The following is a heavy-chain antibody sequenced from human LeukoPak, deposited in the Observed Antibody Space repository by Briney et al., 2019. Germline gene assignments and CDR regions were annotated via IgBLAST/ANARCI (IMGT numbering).Heavy chain of an antibody. Sequence: GESLKISCKDSGYSFTSYWIGWVRQMPGKGLEWMGIIFPGDSDTRYSPSFQGQVTILVDKSISTAYLQWSSLKASDTAMYFCARRHYYDASGYGYWGQGTLVTVSS. V-gene: IGHV5-51*01. CDR2: IFPGDSDT. J-gene: IGHJ4*02. D-gene: IGHD3-22*01. CDR1: GYSFTSYW. CDR3: ARRHYYDASGYGY.